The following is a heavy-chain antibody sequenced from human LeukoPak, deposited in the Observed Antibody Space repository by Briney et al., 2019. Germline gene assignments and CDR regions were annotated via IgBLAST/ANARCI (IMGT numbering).Heavy chain of an antibody. Sequence: GGSLRLSCVASGFTFSRYDMHWVRQRTGKGLEWVSTIGSAGDTYYPGSVKGRFTISRENAKNSLFLQMNNLRDGDTALYFCARGLRSFYYMDVWGKGTTVTVSS. CDR2: IGSAGDT. D-gene: IGHD3-16*02. V-gene: IGHV3-13*01. J-gene: IGHJ6*03. CDR3: ARGLRSFYYMDV. CDR1: GFTFSRYD.